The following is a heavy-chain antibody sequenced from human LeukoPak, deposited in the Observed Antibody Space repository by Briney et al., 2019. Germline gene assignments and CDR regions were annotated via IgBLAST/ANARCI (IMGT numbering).Heavy chain of an antibody. CDR2: IYPGDSDT. CDR3: ARRDYGGNYIAY. J-gene: IGHJ4*02. V-gene: IGHV5-51*01. Sequence: GESVKISCKGSGYCITSCWIGRVGQMPAKGLEWMGIIYPGDSDTRYSPSFQGQVTISADKSISTAYLQWTSLKASDTAMYYCARRDYGGNYIAYWGQGTLVTVSS. CDR1: GYCITSCW. D-gene: IGHD4-23*01.